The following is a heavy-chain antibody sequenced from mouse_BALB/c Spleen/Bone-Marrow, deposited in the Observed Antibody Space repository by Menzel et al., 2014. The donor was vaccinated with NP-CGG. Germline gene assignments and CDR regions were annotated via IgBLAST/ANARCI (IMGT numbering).Heavy chain of an antibody. CDR2: IYPGDGDT. D-gene: IGHD1-1*01. Sequence: LKESGASVKISCKASGYAFSSSWMNWVKQRPGQGLEWIGRIYPGDGDTNYNGKFKGKATLTADKSSSTAYMQLSSLTSVDSAVYFCASGSSSFAYWGQGTLVTVSA. J-gene: IGHJ3*01. CDR3: ASGSSSFAY. CDR1: GYAFSSSW. V-gene: IGHV1-82*01.